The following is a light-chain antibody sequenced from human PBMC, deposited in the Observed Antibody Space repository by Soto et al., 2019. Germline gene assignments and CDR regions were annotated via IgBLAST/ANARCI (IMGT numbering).Light chain of an antibody. J-gene: IGKJ1*01. Sequence: DIQMTPSPSTLSASVGDRVTITCRASQSINRWLAWYQQKPGKAPKVLIWDATTLHRGVSSRFSGSGFGTEFTLTISSLQPDDFATYYCQQYNSYWTFGQGTKVDIK. CDR2: DAT. CDR3: QQYNSYWT. CDR1: QSINRW. V-gene: IGKV1-5*01.